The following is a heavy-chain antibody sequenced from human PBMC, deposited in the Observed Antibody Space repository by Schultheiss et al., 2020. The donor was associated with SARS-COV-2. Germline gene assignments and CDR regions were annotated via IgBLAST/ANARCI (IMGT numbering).Heavy chain of an antibody. CDR1: GGSISTYY. Sequence: SETLSLTCNVSGGSISTYYWTWIRQPAGKGLEWIGRFYTSGSTYYNTSLKSRVTISVDTSKNQFSLKLSSVTAADTAVYYCAREGVVVDWGQGTLVTVSS. D-gene: IGHD2-15*01. CDR2: FYTSGST. CDR3: AREGVVVD. V-gene: IGHV4-4*07. J-gene: IGHJ4*02.